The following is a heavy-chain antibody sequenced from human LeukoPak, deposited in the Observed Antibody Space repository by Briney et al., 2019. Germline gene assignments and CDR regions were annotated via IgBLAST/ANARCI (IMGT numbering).Heavy chain of an antibody. CDR2: IYYSGST. CDR3: ARHQYYDFWSGYPYYFDY. V-gene: IGHV4-39*01. CDR1: GGSISSSSYY. Sequence: PSETLSLTCTVSGGSISSSSYYWGWIRQPPGKGLEWIGSIYYSGSTYYNPSLKSRVTISVDTSKNQFSLKLSSVTAADTAVYYCARHQYYDFWSGYPYYFDYWGQGALVTVSS. D-gene: IGHD3-3*01. J-gene: IGHJ4*02.